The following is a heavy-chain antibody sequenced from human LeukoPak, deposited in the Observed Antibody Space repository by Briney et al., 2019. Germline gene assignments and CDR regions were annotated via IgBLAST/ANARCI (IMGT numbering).Heavy chain of an antibody. D-gene: IGHD1-26*01. V-gene: IGHV3-7*01. CDR3: ARASSGRYFAFIDY. CDR1: KFTFSSYG. Sequence: GGSLRLSCAASKFTFSSYGMHWVRQAPGKGLEWVASIKQDASEKYYVDAVKGRFTISRDNAKNSVYLQMNSLRVEDTAVYYCARASSGRYFAFIDYWGQGILVTVSS. CDR2: IKQDASEK. J-gene: IGHJ4*02.